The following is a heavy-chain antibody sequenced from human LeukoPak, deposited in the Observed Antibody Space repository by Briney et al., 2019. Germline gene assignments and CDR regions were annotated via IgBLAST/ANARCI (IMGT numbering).Heavy chain of an antibody. Sequence: ASVKVSCKASGYTFTSYAMHWVRQAPGQRLEWMGWINAGNGNTKYSQKFQGRVTITRDTSASTAYMELSSLRSEDTAVYYCARGDSGSYLIDYWGQGTLVTVSS. J-gene: IGHJ4*02. V-gene: IGHV1-3*01. CDR1: GYTFTSYA. CDR2: INAGNGNT. D-gene: IGHD1-26*01. CDR3: ARGDSGSYLIDY.